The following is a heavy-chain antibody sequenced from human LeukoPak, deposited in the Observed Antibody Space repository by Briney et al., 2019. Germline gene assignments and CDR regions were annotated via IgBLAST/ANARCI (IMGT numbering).Heavy chain of an antibody. V-gene: IGHV3-21*04. D-gene: IGHD6-19*01. J-gene: IGHJ6*03. Sequence: GGSLRLSCAASGFTFSSYSMNWVRQAPGKGLEWVSSISSSSGYIYYADSVKGRFTISRDNSKNTLYLQMNSLRAEDTAVYYCARYSSGWPYYYYYYMDVWGKGTTVTISS. CDR3: ARYSSGWPYYYYYYMDV. CDR1: GFTFSSYS. CDR2: ISSSSGYI.